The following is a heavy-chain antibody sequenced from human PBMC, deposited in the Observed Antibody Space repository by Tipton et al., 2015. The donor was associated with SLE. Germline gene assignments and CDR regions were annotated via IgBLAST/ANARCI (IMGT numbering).Heavy chain of an antibody. CDR3: AREDLDYYDSSGVDY. J-gene: IGHJ4*02. Sequence: SLRLSCAASGFTFSDYYMSWIRQTPGKGLEWVSYISSSSSYTNYADSVKGRFTISRDNAKNSLYLQMNSLRAEDTAVYYCAREDLDYYDSSGVDYWGQGTLVTVSS. CDR1: GFTFSDYY. D-gene: IGHD3-22*01. CDR2: ISSSSSYT. V-gene: IGHV3-11*06.